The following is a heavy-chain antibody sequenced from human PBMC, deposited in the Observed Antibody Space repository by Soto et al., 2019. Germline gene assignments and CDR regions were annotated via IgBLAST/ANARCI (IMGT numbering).Heavy chain of an antibody. J-gene: IGHJ4*02. D-gene: IGHD6-13*01. CDR3: ARDLAAAGPFDY. Sequence: QVQLVQSGAEVKKPGASVKVSCKASGYIFTSYGISWVRQAPGQGLEWMGWISAYNGNTNYAQKLQGRVTMTTDTPTSTAYMELRSLRSDATAVYYCARDLAAAGPFDYWGQGTLVTVSS. V-gene: IGHV1-18*01. CDR1: GYIFTSYG. CDR2: ISAYNGNT.